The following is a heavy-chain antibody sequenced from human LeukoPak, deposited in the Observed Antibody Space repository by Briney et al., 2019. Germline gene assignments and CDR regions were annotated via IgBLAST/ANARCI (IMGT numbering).Heavy chain of an antibody. CDR1: GYSFSNYW. D-gene: IGHD6-25*01. V-gene: IGHV5-51*01. CDR2: IYPGDSDT. CDR3: ARRQAAAVNWFDS. J-gene: IGHJ5*01. Sequence: GESLKISCKGSGYSFSNYWIAWVRQMPGKGLEWMGIIYPGDSDTKYSQSFQGQVIISADKSTTTAYLQWSSLKASDTAMYYCARRQAAAVNWFDSWGQGTLVTVSS.